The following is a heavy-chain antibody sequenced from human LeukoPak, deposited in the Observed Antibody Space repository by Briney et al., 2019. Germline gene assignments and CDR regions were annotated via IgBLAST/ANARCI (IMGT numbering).Heavy chain of an antibody. CDR1: GFTFTSSA. CDR2: INPNSGGT. V-gene: IGHV1-2*04. CDR3: ARGIVVVTANVGAFDI. D-gene: IGHD2-21*02. Sequence: ASVKVSCKASGFTFTSSAVQWVRQARGQRLGWIGWINPNSGGTNYAQTFQGWVTMTRDTSISTAYMELSRLRSDDTTVYYCARGIVVVTANVGAFDIWGQGTMVTVSS. J-gene: IGHJ3*02.